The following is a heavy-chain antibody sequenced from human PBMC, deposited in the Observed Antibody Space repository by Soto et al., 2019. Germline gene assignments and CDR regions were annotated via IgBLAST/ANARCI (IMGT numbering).Heavy chain of an antibody. V-gene: IGHV4-39*01. Sequence: SETLSLTCTVSGGSISSSSYYWGWIRQPPGKGLEWIGSIYYSGSTYYNPSLKSRVTISVDTSKNQFSLKLSSVTAADTAVYYCAFQDCSGGSCYSFPYHFDYWGQGTLVTVSS. CDR1: GGSISSSSYY. CDR3: AFQDCSGGSCYSFPYHFDY. J-gene: IGHJ4*02. CDR2: IYYSGST. D-gene: IGHD2-15*01.